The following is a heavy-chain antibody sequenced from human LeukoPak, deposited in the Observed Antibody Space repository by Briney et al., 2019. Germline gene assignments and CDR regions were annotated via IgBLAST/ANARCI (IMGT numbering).Heavy chain of an antibody. CDR3: ARGCGGDCYSEDYYYGMDV. CDR2: IIPIFGIA. J-gene: IGHJ6*02. CDR1: GGTFSSYA. V-gene: IGHV1-69*04. D-gene: IGHD2-21*02. Sequence: PAASVKVSCKASGGTFSSYAISWVRQAPGQGLEWMGRIIPIFGIANYAQKFQGGVTITADKSTSTAYMELSSLRSEDTAVYYCARGCGGDCYSEDYYYGMDVWGQGTTVTVSS.